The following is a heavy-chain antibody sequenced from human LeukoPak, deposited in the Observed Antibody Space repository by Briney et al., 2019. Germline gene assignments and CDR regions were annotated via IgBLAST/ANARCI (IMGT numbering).Heavy chain of an antibody. CDR2: IKPDGSDK. D-gene: IGHD1-7*01. J-gene: IGHJ6*02. V-gene: IGHV3-7*03. Sequence: PGGSLRLSCAASGFTFSSYWMTWVRQVPGKGLEWVANIKPDGSDKYYVDSVKGRFIISRDNAKKSLYLQMNSLRVEDTAVYYCARGGMVELRGYYYYYGMDVWGQGTTVTVSS. CDR3: ARGGMVELRGYYYYYGMDV. CDR1: GFTFSSYW.